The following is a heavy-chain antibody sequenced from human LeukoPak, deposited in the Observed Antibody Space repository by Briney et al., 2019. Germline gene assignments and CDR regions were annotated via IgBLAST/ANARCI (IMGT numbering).Heavy chain of an antibody. CDR2: IYPGDSDT. CDR3: ARPYSSSSPHFDY. V-gene: IGHV5-51*01. Sequence: GESLKISCKCSGYSFTSYWISWVRQMPGKGLEWMVIIYPGDSDTIYSPSFQGQVNISADKSISTAYLQWNSLKASDTAMYYCARPYSSSSPHFDYWGQGTLVTVSS. J-gene: IGHJ4*02. CDR1: GYSFTSYW. D-gene: IGHD6-6*01.